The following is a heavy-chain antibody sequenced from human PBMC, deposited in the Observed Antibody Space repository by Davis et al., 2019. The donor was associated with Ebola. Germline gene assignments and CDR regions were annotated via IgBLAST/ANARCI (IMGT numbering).Heavy chain of an antibody. V-gene: IGHV3-30-3*01. CDR3: ARDVVVVPAANSLLYYYYYGMDV. Sequence: GESLKISCAASGFTFSSYAMHWVRQAPGKGLEWVAVISYDGSNKYYADSVKGRFTISRDNSKNTLYLQMNSLRAEDTAVYYCARDVVVVPAANSLLYYYYYGMDVWSQGTTVTVSS. CDR1: GFTFSSYA. CDR2: ISYDGSNK. D-gene: IGHD2-2*01. J-gene: IGHJ6*02.